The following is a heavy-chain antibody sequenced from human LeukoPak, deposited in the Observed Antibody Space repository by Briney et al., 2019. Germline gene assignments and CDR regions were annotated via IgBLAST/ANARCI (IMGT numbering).Heavy chain of an antibody. Sequence: SETLSLTCTVSGGSISSSSYYWGWIRQPPGKGLEWTGSIYYSGTTYYNPSLKSRVTISVDTSKNQFSLKLSSVTAADTAVYYCASGKQQLDYWGQGTLVTVSS. D-gene: IGHD6-13*01. CDR1: GGSISSSSYY. V-gene: IGHV4-39*07. CDR3: ASGKQQLDY. J-gene: IGHJ4*02. CDR2: IYYSGTT.